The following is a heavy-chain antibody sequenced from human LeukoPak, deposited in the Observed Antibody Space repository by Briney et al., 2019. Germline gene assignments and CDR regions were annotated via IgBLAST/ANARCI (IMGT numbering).Heavy chain of an antibody. D-gene: IGHD5-24*01. CDR3: ARDIPATLAAFDI. J-gene: IGHJ3*02. CDR2: INGDGSST. Sequence: GGSLRLSCAASGFTFSSYWLHWVRQAPGKGLVWVSRINGDGSSTSYADSVKRRFTISRDNAKNTLYLQMNSLRAEDTAVYYCARDIPATLAAFDIWGQGTMVTVSS. CDR1: GFTFSSYW. V-gene: IGHV3-74*01.